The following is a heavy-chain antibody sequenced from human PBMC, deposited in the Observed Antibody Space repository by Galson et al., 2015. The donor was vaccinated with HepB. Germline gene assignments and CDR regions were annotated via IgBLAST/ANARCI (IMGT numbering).Heavy chain of an antibody. CDR2: IYYTWTT. CDR1: GCSISSLIYY. J-gene: IGHJ3*02. Sequence: SETLSLTCTVSGCSISSLIYYWGWIHQPPGKGLEWIVRIYYTWTTYYNPSLESLVTISVDTSKNQFSLRLRSVTAADTAVYYCARPHWLVRGPYPGSDPRHIWGQGTIVTVSS. D-gene: IGHD6-19*01. V-gene: IGHV4-39*01. CDR3: ARPHWLVRGPYPGSDPRHI.